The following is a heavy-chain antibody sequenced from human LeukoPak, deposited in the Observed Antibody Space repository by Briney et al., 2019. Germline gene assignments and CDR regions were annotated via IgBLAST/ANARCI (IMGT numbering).Heavy chain of an antibody. CDR1: GDSISGYY. CDR3: ARRRYYDSSGYWYYFDY. CDR2: IFYSGST. J-gene: IGHJ4*02. D-gene: IGHD3-22*01. Sequence: SETLSLTCTVSGDSISGYYWSWIRQPPGKGLEWIGQIFYSGSTNYSPSLKSRVTISVDTSKNQFSLKLSSVTAADTAVYYCARRRYYDSSGYWYYFDYWGQGTLVTVSS. V-gene: IGHV4-59*08.